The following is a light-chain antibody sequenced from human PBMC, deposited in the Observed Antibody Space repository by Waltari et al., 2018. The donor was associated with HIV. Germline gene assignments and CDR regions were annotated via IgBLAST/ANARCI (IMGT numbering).Light chain of an antibody. CDR2: DVS. V-gene: IGLV2-14*03. CDR3: ESYTSTSVWV. Sequence: SALTQPASVSGSPGQSITISCPGSSNDVGGYNYVSWYQQHPGKAPRLMIYDVSTRPSGVSDRFSGSKSGDTASLTISGLQPEDEADYYCESYTSTSVWVFGGGTRLTVL. J-gene: IGLJ3*02. CDR1: SNDVGGYNY.